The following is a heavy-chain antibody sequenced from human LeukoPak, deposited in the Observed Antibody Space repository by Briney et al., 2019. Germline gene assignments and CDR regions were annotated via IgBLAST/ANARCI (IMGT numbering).Heavy chain of an antibody. CDR2: ISACNGNT. CDR1: GYTFTSYG. Sequence: ASVKVSCKASGYTFTSYGISWVRQAPGQGLEWMGWISACNGNTNYAQKLQGRVTMTTDTSTSTAYMELRSLRSDDTAVYYCANLRMYYYDSSGSVEAFDIWGQGTMVTVSS. J-gene: IGHJ3*02. D-gene: IGHD3-22*01. CDR3: ANLRMYYYDSSGSVEAFDI. V-gene: IGHV1-18*01.